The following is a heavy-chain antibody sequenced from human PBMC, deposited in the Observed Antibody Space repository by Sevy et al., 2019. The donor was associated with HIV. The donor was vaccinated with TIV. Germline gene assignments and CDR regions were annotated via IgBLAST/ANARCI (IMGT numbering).Heavy chain of an antibody. V-gene: IGHV4-34*01. CDR2: INHSGST. CDR1: GGSFSGYY. J-gene: IGHJ4*02. CDR3: AREIVVVVAIDY. D-gene: IGHD2-15*01. Sequence: SETLSLTCAVYGGSFSGYYWSWIRQPPGKGLEWIGEINHSGSTNYNPSLKSRVTISVDTSKNQFSLKLSSVTAADTAVYYCAREIVVVVAIDYWGQGTLVTVSS.